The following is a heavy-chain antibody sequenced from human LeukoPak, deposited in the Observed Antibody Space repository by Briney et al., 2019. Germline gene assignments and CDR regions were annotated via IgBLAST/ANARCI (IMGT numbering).Heavy chain of an antibody. Sequence: GGSLRLSCVASAFTFDNYAMHWVRQAPGKGLEWVSLISGDGDSTYYAESLKGRFTISRDNSKNSLYLQINSLRSEDTALYYSAKDLYIIRWLLDQWGQGTLVTVSS. V-gene: IGHV3-43*02. CDR1: AFTFDNYA. D-gene: IGHD3-22*01. CDR2: ISGDGDST. J-gene: IGHJ5*02. CDR3: AKDLYIIRWLLDQ.